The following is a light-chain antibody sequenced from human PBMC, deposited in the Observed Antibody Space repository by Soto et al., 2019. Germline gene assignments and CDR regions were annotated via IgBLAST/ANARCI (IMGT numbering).Light chain of an antibody. J-gene: IGKJ3*01. CDR1: QSVSSY. CDR2: DAS. V-gene: IGKV3-11*01. CDR3: QQRSNWPPGVT. Sequence: EIVLTQSPATLSLSPGERVTLSCRANQSVSSYLAWYQQKPGQAPRLLIYDASNRATGIPARFSGSGSGTEFTLTISSLEPEDSAFYYCQQRSNWPPGVTFGPGTKVDIK.